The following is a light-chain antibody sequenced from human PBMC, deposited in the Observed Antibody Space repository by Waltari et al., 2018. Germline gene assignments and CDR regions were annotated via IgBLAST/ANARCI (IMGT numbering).Light chain of an antibody. J-gene: IGLJ1*01. Sequence: QSALTQPASVSGSPGQSITISCTGTSSDVGGYNYVSWYQKHPGKAPKFMIYDVSNRPSGVSNRFSGSKSGNTASLTISGLQAEDEADYYCSSYTSSYTYVFGTGTKVTVL. CDR2: DVS. V-gene: IGLV2-14*03. CDR1: SSDVGGYNY. CDR3: SSYTSSYTYV.